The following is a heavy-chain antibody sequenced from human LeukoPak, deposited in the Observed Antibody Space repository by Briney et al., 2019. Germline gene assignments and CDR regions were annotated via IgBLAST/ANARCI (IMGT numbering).Heavy chain of an antibody. CDR3: ARDRVAMVRGVISGFDY. D-gene: IGHD3-10*01. CDR2: IWYDGSNK. Sequence: GESLKISCAASGFTFSSYGMHWVRQAPGEGLEWVAVIWYDGSNKYYADSVKGRFTISRDNSKNTLYLQMNSLRAEDTAVYYCARDRVAMVRGVISGFDYWGQGTLVTVSS. J-gene: IGHJ4*02. CDR1: GFTFSSYG. V-gene: IGHV3-33*01.